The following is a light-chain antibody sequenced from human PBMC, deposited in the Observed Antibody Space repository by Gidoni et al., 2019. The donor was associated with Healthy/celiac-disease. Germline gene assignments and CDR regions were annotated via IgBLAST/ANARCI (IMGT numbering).Light chain of an antibody. CDR2: WAS. CDR3: QQYYSTPLT. J-gene: IGKJ4*01. V-gene: IGKV4-1*01. CDR1: QSVLYNSNNKNY. Sequence: LVMTQSPDSLAVSLGERATINCKSSQSVLYNSNNKNYLTWYQQKPGQPPKLLIYWASTRESGVPDRFSGSGSGTDFTLTISSLQAEDVAVYYCQQYYSTPLTFGGGTKVEIK.